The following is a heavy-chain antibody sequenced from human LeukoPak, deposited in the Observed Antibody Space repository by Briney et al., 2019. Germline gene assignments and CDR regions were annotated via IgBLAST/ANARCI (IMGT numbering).Heavy chain of an antibody. CDR1: GGSISSYY. CDR3: ARIQDFDWLLDFDY. J-gene: IGHJ4*02. CDR2: IYYSGST. V-gene: IGHV4-59*01. D-gene: IGHD3-9*01. Sequence: SETLSLTCTVSGGSISSYYWSWIRQPPGKGLEWIGYIYYSGSTNYNPSLKSRVTISVDTSKNQFSLKLSSVTAADTAVYYCARIQDFDWLLDFDYWGQGTLVTVSS.